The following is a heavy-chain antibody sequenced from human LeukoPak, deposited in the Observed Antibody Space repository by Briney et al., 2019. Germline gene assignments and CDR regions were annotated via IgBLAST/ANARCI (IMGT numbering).Heavy chain of an antibody. CDR1: RGSISSYY. J-gene: IGHJ5*02. Sequence: PSDTLSLTCTVSRGSISSYYWSWIRQPPGKGLEWIGYIYYSGSTNYNPSLRSRVTISVDTSKNQFSVKLSSVTAADTAVYYCARGGIGSGSYNWFDPWGQGTLVTVSS. CDR2: IYYSGST. CDR3: ARGGIGSGSYNWFDP. V-gene: IGHV4-59*07. D-gene: IGHD3-10*01.